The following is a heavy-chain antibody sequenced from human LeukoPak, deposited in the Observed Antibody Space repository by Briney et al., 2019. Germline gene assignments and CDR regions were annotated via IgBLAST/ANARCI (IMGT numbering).Heavy chain of an antibody. CDR2: IIPILGIA. V-gene: IGHV1-69*04. J-gene: IGHJ5*02. D-gene: IGHD3-3*01. CDR1: GGTFSSYA. Sequence: GASVKVSCKASGGTFSSYAISWVRQAPGQGLEWMGRIIPILGIANYAQKFQGGVTITADKSTSTAYMELSSLRSEDTAVYYCAREDGPRLRFLEGNWFDPWGQGTLVTVSS. CDR3: AREDGPRLRFLEGNWFDP.